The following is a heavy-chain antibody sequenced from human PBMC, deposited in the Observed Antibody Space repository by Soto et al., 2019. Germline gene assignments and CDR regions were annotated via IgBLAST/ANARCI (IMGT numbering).Heavy chain of an antibody. Sequence: GESLKISCKGSGYIFTDYWISWVRQMPGKGLEWMGRINPTDSFTYYGPSFQGHVSISIDKSINTAYLQWSSLKASDTAMYYCARVPAYYYYGMDVWGQGTSVTVSS. J-gene: IGHJ6*02. CDR1: GYIFTDYW. V-gene: IGHV5-10-1*01. CDR3: ARVPAYYYYGMDV. CDR2: INPTDSFT.